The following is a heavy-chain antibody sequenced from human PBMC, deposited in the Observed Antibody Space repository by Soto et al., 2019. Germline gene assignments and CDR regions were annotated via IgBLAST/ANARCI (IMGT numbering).Heavy chain of an antibody. J-gene: IGHJ4*02. CDR1: AFTFTTYF. V-gene: IGHV3-11*01. CDR3: ASRYSRSDIEY. D-gene: IGHD6-6*01. Sequence: GGSRRLSCPASAFTFTTYFMTWIRQSQGKGLEWISYISSRGTTIYYADYVKGRFTTSRENVKNARFLQMNSLRAEDTAVYYCASRYSRSDIEYWGLGTLVTVSS. CDR2: ISSRGTTI.